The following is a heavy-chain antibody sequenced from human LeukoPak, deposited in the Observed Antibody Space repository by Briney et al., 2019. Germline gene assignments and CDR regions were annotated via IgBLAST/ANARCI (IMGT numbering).Heavy chain of an antibody. CDR3: ARAHVLLWFGDPPSGMDV. J-gene: IGHJ6*04. CDR1: GGSFSGYY. CDR2: INHSGST. V-gene: IGHV4-34*01. Sequence: SETLSLTCAVYGGSFSGYYWSWIRQHPGKGLEWIGEINHSGSTNYNPSLKSRVTISVDTSKNQFSLKLSSVTAADTAVYYCARAHVLLWFGDPPSGMDVWGKGTAVTVSS. D-gene: IGHD3-10*01.